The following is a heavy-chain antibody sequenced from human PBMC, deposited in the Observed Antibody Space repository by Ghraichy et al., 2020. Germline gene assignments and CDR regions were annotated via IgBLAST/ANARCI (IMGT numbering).Heavy chain of an antibody. CDR3: ARVAVVVVAATPHDAFDI. CDR1: GGSISSGGYY. V-gene: IGHV4-31*03. CDR2: IDYSGST. Sequence: SQTLSLTCTVSGGSISSGGYYWSWIRQHPGKGLEWIGYIDYSGSTYYNPSLQSRITISVDTSKNQFSLRLSSVTAADTAVYYCARVAVVVVAATPHDAFDIWGQGTMVTVSS. D-gene: IGHD2-15*01. J-gene: IGHJ3*02.